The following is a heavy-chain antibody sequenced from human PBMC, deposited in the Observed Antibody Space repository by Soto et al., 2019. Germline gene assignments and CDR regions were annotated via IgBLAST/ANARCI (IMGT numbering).Heavy chain of an antibody. D-gene: IGHD5-12*01. J-gene: IGHJ6*03. CDR3: ARGGGQYYYYMDV. CDR1: GFTFSSYG. V-gene: IGHV3-30*03. CDR2: ISYDGSNK. Sequence: GGSLRLSCAASGFTFSSYGMHWVRQAPGKGLEWVAVISYDGSNKYYVDSVKGRFTISRDNSKNTLYLEMNSLRPEDTAVYYCARGGGQYYYYMDVWGKGTTVTVSS.